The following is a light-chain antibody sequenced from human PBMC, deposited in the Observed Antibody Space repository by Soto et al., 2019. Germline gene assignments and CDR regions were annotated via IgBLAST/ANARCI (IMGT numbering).Light chain of an antibody. CDR3: ATWDDSLSGVV. Sequence: QSVLTQPPSASGTPGQRATISCSGSSSNIGSYYVYWYQHLPGTAPELLIFSNNQRPSGVPDRFSGSKSGTSASLAISGLRSEDEADYYCATWDDSLSGVVFGGGTKVTVL. CDR2: SNN. J-gene: IGLJ3*02. CDR1: SSNIGSYY. V-gene: IGLV1-47*02.